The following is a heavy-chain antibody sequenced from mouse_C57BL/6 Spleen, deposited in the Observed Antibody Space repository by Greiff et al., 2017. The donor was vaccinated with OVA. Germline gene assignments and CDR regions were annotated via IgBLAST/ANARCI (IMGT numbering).Heavy chain of an antibody. J-gene: IGHJ3*01. CDR1: GYTFTSYG. D-gene: IGHD1-1*01. Sequence: QVQLKQSGAELARPGASVKLSCKASGYTFTSYGISWVKQRTGQGLEWIGEIYPRNGNTYYNEKFKGKATLTADKSSSTAYMELRSLTSEDSAVYFCARDYGSSSWFAYWGQGTLVTVSA. V-gene: IGHV1-81*01. CDR2: IYPRNGNT. CDR3: ARDYGSSSWFAY.